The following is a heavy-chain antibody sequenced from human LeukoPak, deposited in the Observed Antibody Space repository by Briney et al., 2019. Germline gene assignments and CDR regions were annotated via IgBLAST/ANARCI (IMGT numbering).Heavy chain of an antibody. CDR3: AKEGEMATIYYFDY. J-gene: IGHJ4*02. Sequence: GGSLRLSCAASGFTFSSYAMSWVRQAPGKGLEWVSVISGSGDSTYCADSVKGRFTISRDNSKNTLYLQMNSLRAEDTAVYYCAKEGEMATIYYFDYWGQGTLVTVSS. CDR2: ISGSGDST. CDR1: GFTFSSYA. D-gene: IGHD5-24*01. V-gene: IGHV3-23*01.